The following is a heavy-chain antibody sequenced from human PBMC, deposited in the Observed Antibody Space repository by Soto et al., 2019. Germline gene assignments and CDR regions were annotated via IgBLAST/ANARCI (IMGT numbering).Heavy chain of an antibody. D-gene: IGHD1-1*01. J-gene: IGHJ5*02. V-gene: IGHV3-23*01. CDR1: GFTFSSYA. CDR2: ISGSGGSP. CDR3: AKDVLEGPVDP. Sequence: EVQLLESGGGLVQPGGSLRLSCASSGFTFSSYAMSWVRQAPGKGLEWVSAISGSGGSPYHADSVKGRFTISRDNSKNTLYLQMNSLRAEDTAVYYCAKDVLEGPVDPWGQGTLVTVSS.